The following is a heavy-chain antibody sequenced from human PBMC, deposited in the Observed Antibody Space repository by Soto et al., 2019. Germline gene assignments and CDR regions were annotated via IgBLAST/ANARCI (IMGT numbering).Heavy chain of an antibody. CDR2: ISYDGSNQ. J-gene: IGHJ4*02. CDR3: AKDQASGQGSFDS. V-gene: IGHV3-30*18. CDR1: GFTFNIYG. Sequence: VKLVESGGGVVQPGGSLRLSCAASGFTFNIYGMHWVRQAPDKGLEWVALISYDGSNQYYADSVKGRFTISRDNSKITLFLQMNSLRADDTAVYYCAKDQASGQGSFDSWGQGPLVTVSS.